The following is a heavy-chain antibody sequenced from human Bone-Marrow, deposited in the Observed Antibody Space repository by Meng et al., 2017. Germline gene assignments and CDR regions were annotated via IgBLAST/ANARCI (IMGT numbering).Heavy chain of an antibody. CDR3: ARGTRPLLFQH. CDR1: GWSFIGYY. J-gene: IGHJ1*01. Sequence: VQLQQWGAGMLKPSGTLSLTCSVYGWSFIGYYWSWIRQPPGKGLEWIGEINHSGSTNYNPSLKSRVTISVDTSKNQFSLKLSSVTAADTAVYYCARGTRPLLFQHWGQGTLVTVSS. CDR2: INHSGST. D-gene: IGHD1-1*01. V-gene: IGHV4-34*01.